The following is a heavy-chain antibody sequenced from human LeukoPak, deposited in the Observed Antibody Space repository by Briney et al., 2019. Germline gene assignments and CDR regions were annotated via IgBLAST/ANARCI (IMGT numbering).Heavy chain of an antibody. CDR2: FDPEDGET. J-gene: IGHJ4*02. V-gene: IGHV1-24*01. CDR1: GYTLTELS. D-gene: IGHD4-17*01. Sequence: ASVKVSCKVSGYTLTELSIHWLLQAPGKGLEWMGGFDPEDGETIYAQKFQGRVTMTEDTSTDTAYMELSSLRSEDTAVYYCATDYGDYGGFDYWGQGTLVTVSS. CDR3: ATDYGDYGGFDY.